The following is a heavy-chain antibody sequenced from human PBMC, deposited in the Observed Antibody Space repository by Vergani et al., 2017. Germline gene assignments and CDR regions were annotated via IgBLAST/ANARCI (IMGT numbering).Heavy chain of an antibody. CDR3: AREVTGYDFWGPVDY. CDR2: ISAYNGNT. Sequence: QVQLVQSGAEVKKPGASVKVSCKASGSTFTSYGISWVRQAPGQGLEWMGWISAYNGNTNYAQKLQGRVTMTTDTSTSTAYMELRSLRSDDTAVYYCAREVTGYDFWGPVDYWGQGTLVTVSS. CDR1: GSTFTSYG. V-gene: IGHV1-18*01. D-gene: IGHD3-3*01. J-gene: IGHJ4*02.